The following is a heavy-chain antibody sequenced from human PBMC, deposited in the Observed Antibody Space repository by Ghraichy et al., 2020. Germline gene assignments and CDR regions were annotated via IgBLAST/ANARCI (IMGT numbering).Heavy chain of an antibody. CDR1: GFTFSSYR. CDR3: ARGSTVVRFFYNDGMDV. J-gene: IGHJ6*02. D-gene: IGHD4-23*01. V-gene: IGHV3-48*02. CDR2: ITSTSSTK. Sequence: GGSLRLSCVGSGFTFSSYRLNWVRQSPGKGLEWVSYITSTSSTKFYADSVKGRFPISRDNAQNSLYLQMNGLRDDDTAVYYCARGSTVVRFFYNDGMDVWGQGTTVTVSS.